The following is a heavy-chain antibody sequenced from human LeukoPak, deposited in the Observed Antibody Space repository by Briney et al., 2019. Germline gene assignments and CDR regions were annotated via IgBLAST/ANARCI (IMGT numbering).Heavy chain of an antibody. V-gene: IGHV3-23*01. J-gene: IGHJ4*02. CDR3: ARKSSHFDSSGYFDY. D-gene: IGHD3-22*01. CDR2: LGGNSGNT. CDR1: GFTFSSYA. Sequence: GGSLRPSCAVSGFTFSSYAMSWVSQAPGKGLERVSELGGNSGNTYYADSVKGRFTVSRDNSKNTLSLQMNSLRAEDTAVYYCARKSSHFDSSGYFDYWGQGTLLTVSS.